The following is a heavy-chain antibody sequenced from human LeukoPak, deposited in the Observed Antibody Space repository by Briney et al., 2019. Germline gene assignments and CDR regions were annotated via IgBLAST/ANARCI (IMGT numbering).Heavy chain of an antibody. Sequence: GSLRLSCAASGFTFSSYAMHWVRQAPGKGLEWVAVISYDGSNKYYADSVKGRFTIPRDNAKNSLYLQMNSLRAEDTAVYYCASGAEGYVFDPWGQGTLVTVSS. J-gene: IGHJ5*02. CDR2: ISYDGSNK. CDR3: ASGAEGYVFDP. V-gene: IGHV3-30*04. CDR1: GFTFSSYA. D-gene: IGHD5-12*01.